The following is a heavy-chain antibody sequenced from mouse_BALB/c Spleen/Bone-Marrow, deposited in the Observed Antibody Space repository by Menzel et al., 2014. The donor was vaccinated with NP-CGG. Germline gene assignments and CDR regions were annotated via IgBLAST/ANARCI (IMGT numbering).Heavy chain of an antibody. D-gene: IGHD4-1*01. CDR2: ISSGSTAI. J-gene: IGHJ1*01. CDR3: ARGGNWDDFDV. CDR1: GFTFSSFG. Sequence: EVKLVESGGGLVQPGGSRKLSCAASGFTFSSFGMHWVRPAPEKGLEWVAYISSGSTAICFADTVKGRFTITRDNPKNTLFLQMTSRRSEDTAMYYCARGGNWDDFDVWGAGTTVTVSS. V-gene: IGHV5-17*02.